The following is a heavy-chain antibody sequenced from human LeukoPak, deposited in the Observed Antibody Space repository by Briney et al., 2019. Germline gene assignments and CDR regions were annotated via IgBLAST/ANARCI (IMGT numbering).Heavy chain of an antibody. CDR3: ARGTLNSGFDS. CDR1: GLTVSRTY. D-gene: IGHD6-25*01. V-gene: IGHV3-66*01. J-gene: IGHJ4*02. Sequence: GVSLRLSCTASGLTVSRTYLIWVRQVPGKGLQWVSSIYTGGTTYYADSVKGRFTISRDNSKNTLHLQLTSLRADDTALYFCARGTLNSGFDSWGQGTLVTVSS. CDR2: IYTGGTT.